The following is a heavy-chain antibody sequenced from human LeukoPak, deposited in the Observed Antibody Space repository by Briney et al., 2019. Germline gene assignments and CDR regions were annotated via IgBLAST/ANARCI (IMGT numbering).Heavy chain of an antibody. Sequence: SETLSLTCTVSGGSISSYYWSWTRQPPGKGLEWIGYIYYSGSTNYNPSLKSRVTISVDTSKNQFSLKLSSVTAADTAVYYCAIGYSYGFDYWGQGTLVTVSS. CDR1: GGSISSYY. V-gene: IGHV4-59*01. CDR3: AIGYSYGFDY. CDR2: IYYSGST. J-gene: IGHJ4*02. D-gene: IGHD5-18*01.